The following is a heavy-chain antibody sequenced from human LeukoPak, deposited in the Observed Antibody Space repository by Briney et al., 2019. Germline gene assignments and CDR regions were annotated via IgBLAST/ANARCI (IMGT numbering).Heavy chain of an antibody. J-gene: IGHJ5*01. D-gene: IGHD6-19*01. CDR1: GFAFSVYA. CDR2: INANSGTT. CDR3: AKPISGGLAVTADWFHP. Sequence: GGSLRLSCTPSGFAFSVYAMIWLRQPPGKGLEWVSTINANSGTTSYAASVRGRFTISRDNSKNTLYLQLNTLRADDTATYYCAKPISGGLAVTADWFHPWGQGTLVVVSS. V-gene: IGHV3-23*01.